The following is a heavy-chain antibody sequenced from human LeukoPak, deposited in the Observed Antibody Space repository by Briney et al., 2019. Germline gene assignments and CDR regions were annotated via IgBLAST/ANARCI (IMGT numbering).Heavy chain of an antibody. J-gene: IGHJ4*02. D-gene: IGHD3-16*01. CDR2: IRGSGGST. CDR1: GFTFSSYA. Sequence: ESGGSLRLSCAASGFTFSSYAMSWVRQAPGKGLEWVSTIRGSGGSTDYADSVKGRFTISRDNSKNTLYLQMNSLRAEDTAVYYCARTWGDTFDYWGQGTLVTVSS. V-gene: IGHV3-23*01. CDR3: ARTWGDTFDY.